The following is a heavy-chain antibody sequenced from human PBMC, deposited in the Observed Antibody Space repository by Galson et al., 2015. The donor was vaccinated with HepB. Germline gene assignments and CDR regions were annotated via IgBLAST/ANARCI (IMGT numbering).Heavy chain of an antibody. CDR1: GFRFEHYT. V-gene: IGHV3-43D*03. Sequence: SLRLSCAASGFRFEHYTMHWVRQIPGKSLEWLSFITWDGKTTSYADSARGRFIISRDNNKNSLYLEMKSLRVDDTALYYCAKDYVDSSGGTYYDYGMDAWGPGTTVTVAS. J-gene: IGHJ6*02. D-gene: IGHD3-22*01. CDR3: AKDYVDSSGGTYYDYGMDA. CDR2: ITWDGKTT.